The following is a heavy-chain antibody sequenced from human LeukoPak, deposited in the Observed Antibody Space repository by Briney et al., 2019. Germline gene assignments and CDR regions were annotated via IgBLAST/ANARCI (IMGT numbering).Heavy chain of an antibody. CDR2: ISNDGSRK. D-gene: IGHD3-3*01. V-gene: IGHV3-30*03. J-gene: IGHJ4*02. CDR1: GFTFSRHG. Sequence: GGSLRLSCAPSGFTFSRHGMHWVRQAPGKGLEWVAIISNDGSRKYYAHSVEGRFTISRNNSKNTLYLQMDSLRAEDTAVYYCARDRAWNYFDYWGQGTLVTVSS. CDR3: ARDRAWNYFDY.